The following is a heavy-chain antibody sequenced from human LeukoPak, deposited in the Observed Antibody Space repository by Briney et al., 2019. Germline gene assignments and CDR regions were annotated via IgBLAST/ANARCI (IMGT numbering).Heavy chain of an antibody. CDR1: GFTLSNYW. V-gene: IGHV3-74*01. CDR3: ARSNQADDY. D-gene: IGHD1-14*01. Sequence: GGSLRPSCAASGFTLSNYWMNWGRQVPGTGLWWVSRINPSGSSTTYADSVKGRFTISRDNAKNMLYLQMDSLRAEDTGIYYCARSNQADDYWGERTLVTVSS. CDR2: INPSGSST. J-gene: IGHJ4*02.